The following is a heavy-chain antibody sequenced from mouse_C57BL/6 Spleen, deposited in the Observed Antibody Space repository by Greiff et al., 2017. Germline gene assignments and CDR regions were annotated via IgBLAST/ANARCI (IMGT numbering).Heavy chain of an antibody. D-gene: IGHD2-5*01. Sequence: EVQLVESGGGLVQPGGSMKLSCAASGFTFSDAWMDWVRQSPEKGLEWVAEIRNKANNHATYYAESVKGRFTISRDDSKSSVYLQMNSLRAEDTGIYYCTREDSNKDYAMDYWGQGTSVTVSS. CDR2: IRNKANNHAT. J-gene: IGHJ4*01. CDR3: TREDSNKDYAMDY. V-gene: IGHV6-6*01. CDR1: GFTFSDAW.